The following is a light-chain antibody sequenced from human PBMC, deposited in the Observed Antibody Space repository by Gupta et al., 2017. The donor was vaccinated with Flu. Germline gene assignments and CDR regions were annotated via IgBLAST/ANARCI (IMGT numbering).Light chain of an antibody. J-gene: IGKJ2*01. CDR3: QQSYSTPYT. CDR1: QSIMNY. Sequence: GDRVTMTFRTSQSIMNYLNWYQQKPGKAPKLLIYSASSLQSGVPSRFSGSTSGADFTLTIGSLQAEDLATYYCQQSYSTPYTFGQGTKLEIQ. V-gene: IGKV1-39*01. CDR2: SAS.